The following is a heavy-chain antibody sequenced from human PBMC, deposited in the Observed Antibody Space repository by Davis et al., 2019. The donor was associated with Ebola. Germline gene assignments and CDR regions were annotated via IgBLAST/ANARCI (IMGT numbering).Heavy chain of an antibody. V-gene: IGHV3-30-3*01. Sequence: GESLKISCAASGFTFSSYAMHWVRQAPGRGLEWVAVISYDGSNKYYADSVKGRFTISRDNSKNTLYLQMNSLRAEDTAVYYCASSPRTIDYWGQGTLVTVSS. CDR1: GFTFSSYA. CDR3: ASSPRTIDY. CDR2: ISYDGSNK. D-gene: IGHD1-14*01. J-gene: IGHJ4*02.